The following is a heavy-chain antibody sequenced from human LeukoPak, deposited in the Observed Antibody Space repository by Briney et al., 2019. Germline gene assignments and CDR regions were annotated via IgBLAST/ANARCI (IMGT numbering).Heavy chain of an antibody. J-gene: IGHJ4*02. CDR1: GLTFSNYY. V-gene: IGHV3-11*06. Sequence: GGSLRLSCAASGLTFSNYYMSWIRQAPGKGLEWVSYISGSSGSTNYADSVMGRFTISRDNGKNSLYLQMNSLRAEDTAVYYCARDQGENYDSSGYYPYWGQGTLVTVSS. CDR3: ARDQGENYDSSGYYPY. D-gene: IGHD3-22*01. CDR2: ISGSSGST.